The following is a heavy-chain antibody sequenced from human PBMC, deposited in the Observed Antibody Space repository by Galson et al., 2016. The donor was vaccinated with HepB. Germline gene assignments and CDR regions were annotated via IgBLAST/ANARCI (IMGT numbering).Heavy chain of an antibody. CDR3: VPEPQEAGSYSGY. CDR1: GFTFRTYW. D-gene: IGHD2-21*01. V-gene: IGHV3-7*01. Sequence: SLRLSCAASGFTFRTYWMSWVRQAPGKGLEWVANMNPGVSQENYVDSVKGRFTISRDNAKNSLYLQMNTLRAEDTALYYCVPEPQEAGSYSGYWGQGTLVTVSS. J-gene: IGHJ4*02. CDR2: MNPGVSQE.